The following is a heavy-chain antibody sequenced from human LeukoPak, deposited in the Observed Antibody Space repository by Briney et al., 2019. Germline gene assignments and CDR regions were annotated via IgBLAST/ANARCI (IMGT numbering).Heavy chain of an antibody. D-gene: IGHD1-26*01. V-gene: IGHV3-30*02. CDR1: GFTFSSYG. Sequence: GGSLRLSCAASGFTFSSYGIHWVRQAPGKVLEWVAFIRYDGSNKYYADSVKGRFTISRDNSKNTLFLQMNSLRAEDTAVYYCARVRAGATSWYFDLWGRGTLVTVSS. CDR2: IRYDGSNK. J-gene: IGHJ2*01. CDR3: ARVRAGATSWYFDL.